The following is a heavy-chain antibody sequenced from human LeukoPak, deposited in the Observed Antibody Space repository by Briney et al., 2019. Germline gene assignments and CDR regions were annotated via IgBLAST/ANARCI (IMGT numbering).Heavy chain of an antibody. Sequence: GGSLRLSCAASGFTFSSYSMNWVRQAPGKGLEWVSYISSSSSTIYYADSVKGRFTISRDNSKNTLYLQMNSLRAEDTAVYYCASTRTVQDHDYWGQGTLVTVSS. CDR1: GFTFSSYS. CDR2: ISSSSSTI. D-gene: IGHD1-14*01. J-gene: IGHJ4*02. V-gene: IGHV3-48*01. CDR3: ASTRTVQDHDY.